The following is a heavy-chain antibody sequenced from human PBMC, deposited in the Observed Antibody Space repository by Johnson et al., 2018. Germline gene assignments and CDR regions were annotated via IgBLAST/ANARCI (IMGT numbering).Heavy chain of an antibody. CDR1: GGTFSSYA. D-gene: IGHD3-22*01. V-gene: IGHV1-69*01. Sequence: QVQLVESGAEVKKPGSSXKVSCKASGGTFSSYAISWVRQAPGQGLEWMGGIIPIFGTANYAQKFQGRVTITADESTSTAYMELSSLRTEDTAVYYCARGYYYDRKDAFDIWGQGTMVTVSS. CDR2: IIPIFGTA. CDR3: ARGYYYDRKDAFDI. J-gene: IGHJ3*02.